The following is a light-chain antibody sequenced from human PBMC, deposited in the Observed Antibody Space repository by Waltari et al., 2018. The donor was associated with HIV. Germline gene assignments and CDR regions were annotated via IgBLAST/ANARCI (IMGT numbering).Light chain of an antibody. V-gene: IGKV1-39*01. CDR2: AAS. CDR1: QDIGGS. J-gene: IGKJ5*01. CDR3: QQSYTTLST. Sequence: DIQMTQSPVSLSASIGDRVTITCRASQDIGGSLYWYQQKPGRAPKLLIFAASSLQSGVPSRCSGRGSGTDFTLTITSLQTEDFATYYCQQSYTTLSTFGQGTRLEI.